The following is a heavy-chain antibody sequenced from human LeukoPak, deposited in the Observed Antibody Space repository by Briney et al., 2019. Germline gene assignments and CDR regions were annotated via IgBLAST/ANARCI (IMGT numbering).Heavy chain of an antibody. J-gene: IGHJ5*02. CDR2: INHSGST. CDR3: AREPAAAGSRWFDP. CDR1: GGSFSGYY. Sequence: SETLSLTCAVYGGSFSGYYWSWIRQPPGKGLEWIGEINHSGSTNYNPSLKSRVTISVDTSKNQFSLKLSSVTAADTAVYYCAREPAAAGSRWFDPWGQGTLVTVSS. V-gene: IGHV4-34*01. D-gene: IGHD6-13*01.